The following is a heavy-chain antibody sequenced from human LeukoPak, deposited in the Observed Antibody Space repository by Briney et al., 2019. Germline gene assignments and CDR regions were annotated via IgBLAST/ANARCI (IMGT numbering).Heavy chain of an antibody. J-gene: IGHJ4*02. CDR2: VYSSGST. Sequence: PSETLSLTCSVSRGSISSYYWSWIRQPAGKGLEWIGRVYSSGSTNYNPSLKSRVTISVDTSKNQFSLKLSSVTAADTAVYYCARETVAGNDYWGQGTLVTVSS. CDR1: RGSISSYY. D-gene: IGHD6-19*01. CDR3: ARETVAGNDY. V-gene: IGHV4-4*07.